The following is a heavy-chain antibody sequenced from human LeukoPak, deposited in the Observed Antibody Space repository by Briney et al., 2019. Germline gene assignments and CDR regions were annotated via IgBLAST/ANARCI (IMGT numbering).Heavy chain of an antibody. V-gene: IGHV4-59*01. CDR1: GGSISSYY. D-gene: IGHD2-2*01. Sequence: SETQSLTCTVSGGSISSYYWSWIRQPPGKGLEWIGYIYYSGSTNYNPSLKSRVTISVDTSKNQFSLKLSSVTAADTAVYYCARSGEIVPAAMGPYYYYGMDVWGQGTTVTVSS. J-gene: IGHJ6*02. CDR3: ARSGEIVPAAMGPYYYYGMDV. CDR2: IYYSGST.